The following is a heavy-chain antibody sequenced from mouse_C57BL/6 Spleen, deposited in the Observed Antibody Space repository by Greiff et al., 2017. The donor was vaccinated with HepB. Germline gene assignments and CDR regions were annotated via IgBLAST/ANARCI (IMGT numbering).Heavy chain of an antibody. CDR2: ILPGSGST. J-gene: IGHJ3*01. CDR1: GYTFTGYW. CDR3: AIAYYYGSSYPSAWFAY. Sequence: VQLQQSGAELMKPGASVKLSCKATGYTFTGYWIEWVKQRPGHGLEWIGEILPGSGSTNYNEKFKGKATFTADTSSNTAYMQLSSLTTEDSAIYDCAIAYYYGSSYPSAWFAYWGQGTLVTVSA. D-gene: IGHD1-1*01. V-gene: IGHV1-9*01.